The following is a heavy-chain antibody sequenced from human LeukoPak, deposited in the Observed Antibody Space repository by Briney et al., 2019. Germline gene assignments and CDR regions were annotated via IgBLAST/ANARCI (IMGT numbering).Heavy chain of an antibody. Sequence: PSQTLSLTCTVSGGSISSGDYYWSWIRQPPGKGLEWIGYIYYSGSTYYNPSLKSRVTISVDTSKNQFSLKLSSVTAADTAVYYCAREPALHYDFRSGISYYYGMDVWGQGTTVTVSS. CDR2: IYYSGST. D-gene: IGHD3-3*01. V-gene: IGHV4-30-4*01. J-gene: IGHJ6*02. CDR1: GGSISSGDYY. CDR3: AREPALHYDFRSGISYYYGMDV.